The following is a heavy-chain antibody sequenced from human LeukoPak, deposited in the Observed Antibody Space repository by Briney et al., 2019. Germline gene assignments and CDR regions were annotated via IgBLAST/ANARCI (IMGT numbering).Heavy chain of an antibody. Sequence: GGSLRLSCAASGFTFSSYSMNWVRQAPGKGLEWVSSISSSSYIYYADSVKGRFTIFRDNAKNSLYLQMNSLRAEDTAVYYCARERISSGWYRIRTFDYWGQGTLVTVSS. CDR2: ISSSSYI. CDR3: ARERISSGWYRIRTFDY. J-gene: IGHJ4*02. V-gene: IGHV3-21*01. D-gene: IGHD6-19*01. CDR1: GFTFSSYS.